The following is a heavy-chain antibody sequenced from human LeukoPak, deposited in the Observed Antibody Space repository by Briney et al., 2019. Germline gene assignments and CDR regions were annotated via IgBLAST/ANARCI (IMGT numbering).Heavy chain of an antibody. Sequence: GGSLRLSCAASGFTFSSYWMSWVRQAPGKGLEWVANIKQDGSEKYYVDSVKGRFTISRDNAKNSLYLQMNSLRAEDTAVYYCAREGPIQFLEQIDFWGQGSLVTVSS. J-gene: IGHJ4*02. V-gene: IGHV3-7*01. D-gene: IGHD3-3*01. CDR2: IKQDGSEK. CDR3: AREGPIQFLEQIDF. CDR1: GFTFSSYW.